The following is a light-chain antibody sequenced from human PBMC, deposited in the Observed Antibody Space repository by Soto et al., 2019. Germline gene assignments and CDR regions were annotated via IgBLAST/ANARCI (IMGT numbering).Light chain of an antibody. Sequence: EIVLTQSPGTLSLSPGERATLSCRASQSLSSSQLAWYQQKPGQAPRLLIHDASSRATGISDRFTGSGSGTDFTLTIATLETEDFAVYYWQQYGSSPRTFGLGTKVDI. CDR3: QQYGSSPRT. J-gene: IGKJ1*01. CDR2: DAS. V-gene: IGKV3-20*01. CDR1: QSLSSSQ.